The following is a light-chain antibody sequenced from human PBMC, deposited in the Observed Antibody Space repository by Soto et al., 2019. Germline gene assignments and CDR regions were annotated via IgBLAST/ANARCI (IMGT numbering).Light chain of an antibody. CDR1: QSGRTK. J-gene: IGKJ5*01. CDR2: GAS. CDR3: QQYNSWPPIT. Sequence: EIVLAQSPDTLYVSPGGAATLSGKDTQSGRTKLAGYQQKAGQAPSVLIYGASTRATGIPDRFSGSGSGREFTLIISSLQSEDFAVYYCQQYNSWPPITFGQGTRVDIK. V-gene: IGKV3-15*01.